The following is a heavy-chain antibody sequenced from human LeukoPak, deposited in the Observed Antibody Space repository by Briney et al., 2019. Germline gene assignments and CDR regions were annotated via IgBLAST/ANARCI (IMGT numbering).Heavy chain of an antibody. D-gene: IGHD6-13*01. Sequence: PSETLSLTCTVSGGSISSSSYYWGWIRQPPGKGLEWIGNIYYSGNTYYNPSLKSRVAISVDTSKNQFSLKLPSVTAADTAVYYCARSRDRSRWYQAWYYYNIMDVWGQGTTVTVSS. CDR2: IYYSGNT. J-gene: IGHJ6*02. CDR1: GGSISSSSYY. V-gene: IGHV4-39*01. CDR3: ARSRDRSRWYQAWYYYNIMDV.